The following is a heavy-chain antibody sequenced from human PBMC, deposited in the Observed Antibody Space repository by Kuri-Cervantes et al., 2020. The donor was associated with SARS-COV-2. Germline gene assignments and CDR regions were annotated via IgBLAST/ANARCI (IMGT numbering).Heavy chain of an antibody. CDR2: ISGSGGST. CDR3: ARGSIRVYYYYGMDV. CDR1: GFTFSSYA. J-gene: IGHJ6*02. D-gene: IGHD2/OR15-2a*01. V-gene: IGHV3-23*01. Sequence: GGSLRLSCAASGFTFSSYAMSWVRQAPGKGLEWVSAISGSGGSTYYADSVKGRFTISRDNSKNTLYLQMNSLRAEDTAVYYCARGSIRVYYYYGMDVWGQGTTVTVSS.